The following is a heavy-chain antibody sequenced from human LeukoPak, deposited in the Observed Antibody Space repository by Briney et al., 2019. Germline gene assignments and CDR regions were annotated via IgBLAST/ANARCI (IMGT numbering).Heavy chain of an antibody. V-gene: IGHV1-2*02. CDR1: GYTFTGYY. D-gene: IGHD3-22*01. CDR3: ARGPPLTPMIAAVAQLDY. J-gene: IGHJ4*02. Sequence: ASVKVSCKASGYTFTGYYMHWVRQAPGQGLEWMGWINPNSGGTNYAQKFQGRVTMTRDTSISTAYMELSRLRSDDTAAYYCARGPPLTPMIAAVAQLDYWNQGTLATDSS. CDR2: INPNSGGT.